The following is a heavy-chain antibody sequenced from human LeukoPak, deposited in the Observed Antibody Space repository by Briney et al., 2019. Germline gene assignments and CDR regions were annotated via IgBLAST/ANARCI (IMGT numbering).Heavy chain of an antibody. V-gene: IGHV1-18*01. CDR1: GYTFTSYG. J-gene: IGHJ4*02. CDR3: ARDKGIVVVPAATDY. CDR2: ISAYNGNT. Sequence: EASVKVSCKASGYTFTSYGISWVRRAPGQGLEWMGWISAYNGNTNYAQKLQGRVTMTTDTSTSTAYMELRSLRSDDTAVYYCARDKGIVVVPAATDYWGQGTPVTVSS. D-gene: IGHD2-2*01.